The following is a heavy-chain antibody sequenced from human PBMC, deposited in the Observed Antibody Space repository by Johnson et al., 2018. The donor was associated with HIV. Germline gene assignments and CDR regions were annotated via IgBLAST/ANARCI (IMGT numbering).Heavy chain of an antibody. CDR3: AREISRYYYDYAAFDL. V-gene: IGHV3-23*04. CDR2: ISYSGSRT. CDR1: GFSFDSHA. D-gene: IGHD3-22*01. Sequence: VQLVESGGGLVQPGGSLRLSCAASGFSFDSHAINWVRQAPGKGLQWVTAISYSGSRTYYADSVKGRFTISRDNSRSTVYLRMINLRADDPALYYCAREISRYYYDYAAFDLWGQGTTVTVSS. J-gene: IGHJ3*01.